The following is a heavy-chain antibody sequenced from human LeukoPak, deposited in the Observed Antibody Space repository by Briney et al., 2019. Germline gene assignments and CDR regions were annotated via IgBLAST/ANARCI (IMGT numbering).Heavy chain of an antibody. CDR2: INHSGST. CDR3: ARGFYCSGGSCYPNY. CDR1: GYSISTAYY. D-gene: IGHD2-15*01. V-gene: IGHV4-38-2*02. Sequence: SETLSLTCTVSGYSISTAYYWGWIRQPPGKGLEWIGEINHSGSTNYNPSLKSRVTISVDTSKNQFSLKLSSVTAADTAVYYCARGFYCSGGSCYPNYWGQGTLVTVSS. J-gene: IGHJ4*02.